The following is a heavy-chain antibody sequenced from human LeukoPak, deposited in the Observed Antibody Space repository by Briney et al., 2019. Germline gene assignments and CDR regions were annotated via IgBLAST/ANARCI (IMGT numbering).Heavy chain of an antibody. CDR1: GFIINNNY. Sequence: AGSLRLSCAASGFIINNNYMSWVRQAPGKGLEWVSGISGSGATTYYADSVKGRFTISRVNSKNTLYLQMNSLRVEDTAAYYCAKDTYAGIGLLLDSWGQGTLVTVSS. V-gene: IGHV3-23*01. CDR3: AKDTYAGIGLLLDS. D-gene: IGHD2-2*01. CDR2: ISGSGATT. J-gene: IGHJ4*02.